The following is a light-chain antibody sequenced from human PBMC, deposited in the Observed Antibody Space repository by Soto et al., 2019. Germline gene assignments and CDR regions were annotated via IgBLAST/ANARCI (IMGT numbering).Light chain of an antibody. CDR2: GTS. CDR3: QQHEKWPPSIT. V-gene: IGKV3-15*01. CDR1: QPLNNN. J-gene: IGKJ5*01. Sequence: EIVLTQSPGTLSLSPGERATLSCRAGQPLNNNVAWYQHKPGQAPRLLIYGTSTRATGISARFSGGGSGTEFTLTISSLQSEDFAVYYCQQHEKWPPSITFGQGTRLEIK.